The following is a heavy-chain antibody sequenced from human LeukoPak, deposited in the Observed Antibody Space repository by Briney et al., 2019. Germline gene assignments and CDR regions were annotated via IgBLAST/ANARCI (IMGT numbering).Heavy chain of an antibody. CDR3: ARRGGGSYLQNPTHNWFDP. CDR1: GGTFSSYA. V-gene: IGHV1-69*05. CDR2: IIPIFGTA. J-gene: IGHJ5*02. D-gene: IGHD1-26*01. Sequence: SVKVSCKASGGTFSSYAISWVRQAPGQGLEWMGGIIPIFGTANYAQKFQGRVTITTDESTSTAYMELSSLRSEDTAVYYCARRGGGSYLQNPTHNWFDPWGQGTLVTVSS.